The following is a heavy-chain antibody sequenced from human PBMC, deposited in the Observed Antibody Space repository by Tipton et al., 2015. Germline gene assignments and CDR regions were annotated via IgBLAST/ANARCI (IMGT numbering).Heavy chain of an antibody. D-gene: IGHD6-19*01. Sequence: TLSLTCAVSAYSISSDYYWGWIRQPPGKGLEWIGSISHSGNTYYNPSLKSRVTISVDKSKNQFSLRLTSVTAADTAVYYCSRDRVAGNTGHAFDVWGQGTMVTVSS. CDR1: AYSISSDYY. CDR2: ISHSGNT. J-gene: IGHJ3*01. CDR3: SRDRVAGNTGHAFDV. V-gene: IGHV4-38-2*02.